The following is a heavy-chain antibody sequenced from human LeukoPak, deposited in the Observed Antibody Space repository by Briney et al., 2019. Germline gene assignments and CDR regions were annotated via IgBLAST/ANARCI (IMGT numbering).Heavy chain of an antibody. CDR3: ARELLGQIDF. CDR1: GGSISSGGYY. V-gene: IGHV4-31*03. CDR2: IYYTGST. D-gene: IGHD3-16*01. J-gene: IGHJ4*02. Sequence: SQPLSLTCTVSGGSISSGGYYWSWIRQHPEKGLEWIGYIYYTGSTFYTPSLKSRVTISLDTSKNQFSLRLSSVTAADTATYYCARELLGQIDFWGQGTRVPVSS.